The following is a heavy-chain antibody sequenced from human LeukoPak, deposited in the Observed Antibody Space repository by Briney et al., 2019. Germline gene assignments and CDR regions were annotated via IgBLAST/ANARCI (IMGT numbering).Heavy chain of an antibody. Sequence: PGGSLRLSCAASGFPFNTYDMTWVRQAPGKGLEWVSSVGGSGAWTSYADSVKGRFTISRDNSKNTLYLQMNTLRAEDTAVYYCAKHGGSYSIDYWGQGTLATVSS. CDR3: AKHGGSYSIDY. J-gene: IGHJ4*02. V-gene: IGHV3-23*01. D-gene: IGHD1-26*01. CDR1: GFPFNTYD. CDR2: VGGSGAWT.